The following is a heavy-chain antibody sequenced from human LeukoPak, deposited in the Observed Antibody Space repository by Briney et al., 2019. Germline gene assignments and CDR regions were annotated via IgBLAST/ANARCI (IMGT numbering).Heavy chain of an antibody. V-gene: IGHV4-34*01. CDR2: INHSGST. Sequence: SETLSLTCAVYGGSFSGYYWSWIRQPPGKGLEWIGEINHSGSTNYNPSLKSRVTISVDTSKNQFSLKLSSVTAADTAVYYCARGDQKETYYYDSSGYFDYWGQGTLVTVSS. D-gene: IGHD3-22*01. CDR1: GGSFSGYY. J-gene: IGHJ4*02. CDR3: ARGDQKETYYYDSSGYFDY.